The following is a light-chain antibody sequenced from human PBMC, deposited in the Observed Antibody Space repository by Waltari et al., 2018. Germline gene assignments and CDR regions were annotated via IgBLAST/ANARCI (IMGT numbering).Light chain of an antibody. Sequence: SYELTQPLSVSVALGQTASITCGGNNIGSKNVHWYQQKPGQAPVLVMYRDNKRPSGIPERFSGSNSGNTATLTNSRAQAGDEADYYCQVWDSSIVVFGGGTKLTVL. J-gene: IGLJ2*01. CDR3: QVWDSSIVV. V-gene: IGLV3-9*01. CDR1: NIGSKN. CDR2: RDN.